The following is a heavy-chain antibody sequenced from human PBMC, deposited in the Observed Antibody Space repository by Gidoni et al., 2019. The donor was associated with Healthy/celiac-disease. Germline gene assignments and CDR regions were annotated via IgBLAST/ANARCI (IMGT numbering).Heavy chain of an antibody. CDR1: GFTFSSYG. CDR2: ISYDGSNK. V-gene: IGHV3-30*18. D-gene: IGHD3-9*01. CDR3: ANSSPYYDILTGYYGYYYGMDV. J-gene: IGHJ6*02. Sequence: QVQLVESGGGVVQPGRSLRLHCAAAGFTFSSYGMHWVRQAPGKGLEWVAVISYDGSNKYYADSVKGRFTISRDNSKNTLYLQMNSLRAEDTAVYYCANSSPYYDILTGYYGYYYGMDVWGQGTTVTVSS.